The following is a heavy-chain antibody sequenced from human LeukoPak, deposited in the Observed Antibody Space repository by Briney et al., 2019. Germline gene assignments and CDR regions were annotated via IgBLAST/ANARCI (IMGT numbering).Heavy chain of an antibody. CDR2: ISGTGGSS. D-gene: IGHD3-10*01. CDR1: GFTFSSYA. CDR3: AKEQTYYYGSGSHNWFDP. Sequence: GGSLRLSCAASGFTFSSYAMSWVRLAPGKGLEWVSAISGTGGSSYYADSAKGRFTISRDNSKNTLYLQMNSLRADDTAVYYCAKEQTYYYGSGSHNWFDPWGQGTLVTVSS. J-gene: IGHJ5*02. V-gene: IGHV3-23*01.